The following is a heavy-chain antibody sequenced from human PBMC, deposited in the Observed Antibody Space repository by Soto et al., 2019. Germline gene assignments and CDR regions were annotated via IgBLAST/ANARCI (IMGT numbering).Heavy chain of an antibody. CDR1: GYTFTSYG. V-gene: IGHV1-18*01. Sequence: GASEKVYCKASGYTFTSYGSSLVRQAPGQGLEWMGWISAYNGNTNYAQKLQGRVTMTTDTSTSTAYMELRSLRSDDTAVYYCARDLTPVDYWGQGTLVTVSS. J-gene: IGHJ4*02. CDR3: ARDLTPVDY. CDR2: ISAYNGNT.